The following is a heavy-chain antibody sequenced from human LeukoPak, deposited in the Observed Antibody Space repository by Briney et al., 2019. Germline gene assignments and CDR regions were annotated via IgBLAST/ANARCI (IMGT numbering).Heavy chain of an antibody. D-gene: IGHD3-16*02. CDR2: IYPDDSDT. CDR1: GYSLSGYW. Sequence: GESLEISCKGSGYSLSGYWIAWVRQMPGKGLQWMGIIYPDDSDTRYSPSFQGQVTISADKSINTAYLQWSSLKASDTAMYYCARLSQDFDYWGQGTLVTVSS. CDR3: ARLSQDFDY. J-gene: IGHJ4*02. V-gene: IGHV5-51*01.